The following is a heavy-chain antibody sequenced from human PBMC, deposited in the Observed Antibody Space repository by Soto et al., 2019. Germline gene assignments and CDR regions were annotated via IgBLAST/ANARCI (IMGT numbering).Heavy chain of an antibody. CDR2: ISYDGSNK. J-gene: IGHJ6*03. CDR1: GFTFSSYG. V-gene: IGHV3-30*18. CDR3: AKDGTIFGEYYYYYYYMDV. Sequence: PGGSLRLSCAASGFTFSSYGMHWVRQAPGKGLEWVAVISYDGSNKYYADSVKGRFTISRDNSKNTLYLQMNSLRAEDTAVYYCAKDGTIFGEYYYYYYYMDVWGKGTTVTV. D-gene: IGHD3-3*01.